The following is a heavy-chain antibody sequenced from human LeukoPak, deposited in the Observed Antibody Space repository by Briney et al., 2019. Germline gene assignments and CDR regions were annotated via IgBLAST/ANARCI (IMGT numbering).Heavy chain of an antibody. CDR1: GYSFTSYW. CDR2: IYPGDSDT. CDR3: ARQSMHYDFWSGSPIYYYMDV. Sequence: GGSLKISFKGSGYSFTSYWIGWVRPMPGKGLEWMGIIYPGDSDTRYSPSFQGQVTISADKSISTAYLQWSSLKASDTAMYYCARQSMHYDFWSGSPIYYYMDVWGKGPRSPSP. V-gene: IGHV5-51*01. D-gene: IGHD3-3*01. J-gene: IGHJ6*03.